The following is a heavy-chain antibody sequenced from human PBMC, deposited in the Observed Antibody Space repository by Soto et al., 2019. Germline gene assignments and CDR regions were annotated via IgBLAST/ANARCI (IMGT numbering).Heavy chain of an antibody. CDR2: ISDTTTTI. Sequence: QVQLVQSGGGLVKPGGSLTLSCAASGFTFSDHYMSWLRKATGKGLEWISYISDTTTTIYYADSVKGRFTISRDNAKNSLYLQMNSLRAEDTAVYYCARDRKPSRYGGFDFWGQGAQVPVSS. CDR1: GFTFSDHY. V-gene: IGHV3-11*01. D-gene: IGHD2-2*01. J-gene: IGHJ4*02. CDR3: ARDRKPSRYGGFDF.